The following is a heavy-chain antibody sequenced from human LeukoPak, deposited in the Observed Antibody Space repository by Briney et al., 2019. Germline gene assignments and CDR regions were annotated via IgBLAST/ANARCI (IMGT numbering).Heavy chain of an antibody. V-gene: IGHV3-74*01. Sequence: GGSLRLSCAASGFTFTNYWMHWVRQAPGKGLVWVSRIDIDGTGTSYADSVKGRFTTSRDNAKNTVSLQMNSLKAEDTAVYYCGTVFDHWGPGILVTVSS. CDR3: GTVFDH. CDR1: GFTFTNYW. J-gene: IGHJ4*02. CDR2: IDIDGTGT.